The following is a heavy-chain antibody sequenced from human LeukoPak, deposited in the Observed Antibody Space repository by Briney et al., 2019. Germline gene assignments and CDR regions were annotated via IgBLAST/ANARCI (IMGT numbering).Heavy chain of an antibody. Sequence: PGGSLRLSCAASGFTFSSFAMHWVRQAPGKQLEYVSAICSNGGCTYYANSVQGRFTISRDNSKNTLYLQMGSLRAEDMAVYYCATYSSLNRREFQYWGQGTLLTVSS. CDR3: ATYSSLNRREFQY. CDR1: GFTFSSFA. J-gene: IGHJ1*01. V-gene: IGHV3-64*01. D-gene: IGHD3-22*01. CDR2: ICSNGGCT.